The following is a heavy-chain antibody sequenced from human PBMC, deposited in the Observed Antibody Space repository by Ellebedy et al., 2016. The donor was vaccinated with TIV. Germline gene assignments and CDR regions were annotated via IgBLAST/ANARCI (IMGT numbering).Heavy chain of an antibody. V-gene: IGHV4-59*08. Sequence: MPSETLSLTCTVSGGSISSYYWSWIRQPPGKGLEWIGYIYYSGSTNYNPSLKSRVTISIKTSKNQFSLKLRSVTAADTAVYYCARGDPGVVVISAATTSYDAFDIWGQGTMVTVSS. CDR1: GGSISSYY. J-gene: IGHJ3*02. CDR2: IYYSGST. D-gene: IGHD2-2*01. CDR3: ARGDPGVVVISAATTSYDAFDI.